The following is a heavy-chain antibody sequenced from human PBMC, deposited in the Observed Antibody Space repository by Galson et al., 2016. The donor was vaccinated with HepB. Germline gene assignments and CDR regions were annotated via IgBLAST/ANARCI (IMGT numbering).Heavy chain of an antibody. CDR3: ARDSTPIYTSSWYWFDP. CDR1: GFTFSSYG. CDR2: IWYDGSDK. Sequence: SLRLSCATSGFTFSSYGMHWVRQAPGKGLEWVATIWYDGSDKYYADSVKGRFTIYRDNSKSTLYLQMNRLRAEDTAVYFCARDSTPIYTSSWYWFDPWGQGTPVTVSS. J-gene: IGHJ5*02. D-gene: IGHD6-13*01. V-gene: IGHV3-33*01.